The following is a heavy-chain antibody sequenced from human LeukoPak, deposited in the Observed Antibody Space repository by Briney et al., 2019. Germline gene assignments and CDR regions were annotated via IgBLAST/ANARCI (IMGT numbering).Heavy chain of an antibody. D-gene: IGHD2/OR15-2a*01. CDR1: GYNFGTSW. V-gene: IGHV5-51*01. J-gene: IGHJ2*01. CDR3: ARRITLSNLFFDL. CDR2: IYPGDSDT. Sequence: GESLKISCKGSGYNFGTSWIGWVRQMPGKDLEWMGIIYPGDSDTRYSPSFQGQVTISADKSINTAYLQWSSLKASDTAMYYCARRITLSNLFFDLWGRGTLVTVSS.